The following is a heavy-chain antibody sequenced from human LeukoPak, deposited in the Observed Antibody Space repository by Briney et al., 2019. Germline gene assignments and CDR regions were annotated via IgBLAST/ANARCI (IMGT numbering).Heavy chain of an antibody. CDR2: MRYDGTNK. CDR1: GFTFSTYG. J-gene: IGHJ3*02. CDR3: AKESGDRFEAFDI. V-gene: IGHV3-30*02. D-gene: IGHD1-26*01. Sequence: GSLRLSCAASGFTFSTYGMHWVRQAPGKGLEWVAFMRYDGTNKYYADSVKGRFTISRDNSKTTLYLQMNSLGAEDTAVYYCAKESGDRFEAFDIWGQGTMVTVSS.